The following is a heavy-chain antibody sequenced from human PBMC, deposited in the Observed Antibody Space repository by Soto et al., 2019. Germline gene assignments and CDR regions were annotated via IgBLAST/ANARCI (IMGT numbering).Heavy chain of an antibody. J-gene: IGHJ5*02. D-gene: IGHD1-7*01. CDR3: ARDLYINWYYPLAS. Sequence: FSVNVSRKASVGTFRNYAFSWVGQAPGQGLEWMGRIIPIFGKANYEQRLQGRLTITADKSTSTAYMELNSLRSEDTVVYFCARDLYINWYYPLASWGKGTLVPSPQ. V-gene: IGHV1-69*04. CDR1: VGTFRNYA. CDR2: IIPIFGKA.